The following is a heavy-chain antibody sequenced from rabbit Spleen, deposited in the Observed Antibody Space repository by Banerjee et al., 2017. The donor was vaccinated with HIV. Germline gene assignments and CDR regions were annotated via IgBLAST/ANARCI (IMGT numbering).Heavy chain of an antibody. J-gene: IGHJ4*01. D-gene: IGHD1-1*01. Sequence: QEQLVEYGGGLVKPEGSLTLTCKASGFSFSDRDVMCWVRQAPGKGLEWIACIDTGSGSAYYASWVISRFTISKTSSTTVTLQMTSLTAADTATYVCARDLVAVIGWNFNLWGPGTLVTVS. CDR2: IDTGSGSA. V-gene: IGHV1S45*01. CDR3: ARDLVAVIGWNFNL. CDR1: GFSFSDRDV.